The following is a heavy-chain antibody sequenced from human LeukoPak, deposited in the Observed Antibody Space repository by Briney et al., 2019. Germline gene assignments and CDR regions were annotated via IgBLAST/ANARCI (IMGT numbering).Heavy chain of an antibody. CDR2: INWNGGST. CDR3: ARDGNWNYGDYYYYMDV. CDR1: GFTFDDYG. Sequence: GGSLRLSCAASGFTFDDYGMSWVRQAPGKGPEWVSGINWNGGSTGYADSVKGRFTISRDNAKNSLYLQMNSLRAEDTALYYCARDGNWNYGDYYYYMDVWGKGTTVTVSS. J-gene: IGHJ6*03. V-gene: IGHV3-20*04. D-gene: IGHD1-7*01.